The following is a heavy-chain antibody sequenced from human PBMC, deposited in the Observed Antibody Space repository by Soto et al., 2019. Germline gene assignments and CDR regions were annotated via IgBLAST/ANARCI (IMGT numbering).Heavy chain of an antibody. CDR3: AKYQGIVVVVAATGVDY. Sequence: QVQLVESGGGVVQPGRSLRLSCAASGFTFSSYGMHWVRQAPGQGLEWVAVISYDGSNKYYADSVKGRFTISRDNSKNTLYLQMNSLRAEDTAVYYCAKYQGIVVVVAATGVDYWGQGTLVTVSS. CDR1: GFTFSSYG. D-gene: IGHD2-15*01. CDR2: ISYDGSNK. J-gene: IGHJ4*02. V-gene: IGHV3-30*18.